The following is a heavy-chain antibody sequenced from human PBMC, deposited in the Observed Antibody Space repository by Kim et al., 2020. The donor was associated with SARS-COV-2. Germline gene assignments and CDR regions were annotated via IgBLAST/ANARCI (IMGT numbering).Heavy chain of an antibody. CDR2: ISWNSGSI. V-gene: IGHV3-9*01. CDR3: VKESGSGTQRTYRYYYGMDV. D-gene: IGHD3-10*01. Sequence: GGSLRLSCAASGFTFDDYAMHWVRQAPGKGLEWVSGISWNSGSIGYADSVKGRFTISRDNAKNSLYLQMNSLRAEDTALYYCVKESGSGTQRTYRYYYGMDVWGQGTTVTVSS. J-gene: IGHJ6*02. CDR1: GFTFDDYA.